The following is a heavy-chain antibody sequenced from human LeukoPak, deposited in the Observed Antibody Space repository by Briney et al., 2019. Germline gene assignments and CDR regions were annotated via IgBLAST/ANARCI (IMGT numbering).Heavy chain of an antibody. D-gene: IGHD6-13*01. CDR2: IDSGGSRT. CDR3: VRDRTAAAGEFDY. Sequence: GGSLRLSCVAAEFTFSSYWMHWVRQAPGKGLVWVSRIDSGGSRTKYADSVKGRFNISRDNAENTLYLQLNSLRADDTAVYYCVRDRTAAAGEFDYWGQGTLVTVSS. V-gene: IGHV3-74*03. CDR1: EFTFSSYW. J-gene: IGHJ4*02.